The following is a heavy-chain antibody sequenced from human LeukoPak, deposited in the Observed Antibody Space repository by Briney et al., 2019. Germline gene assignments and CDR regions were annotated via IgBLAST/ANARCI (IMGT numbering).Heavy chain of an antibody. CDR3: ARRARYCSGGVRYRTWVGNWFDP. D-gene: IGHD2-15*01. CDR1: GYTFTSYG. Sequence: ASVKVSCKASGYTFTSYGISWVRQAPGQGLEWMGWISAYNGNTNYAQKIQGRVTMTTDTSTSTAYMELRSLRSDDTAVYYCARRARYCSGGVRYRTWVGNWFDPWGQGTLVTVSS. V-gene: IGHV1-18*01. J-gene: IGHJ5*02. CDR2: ISAYNGNT.